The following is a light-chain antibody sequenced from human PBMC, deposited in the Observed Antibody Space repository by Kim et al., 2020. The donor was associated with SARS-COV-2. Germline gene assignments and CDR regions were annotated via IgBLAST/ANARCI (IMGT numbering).Light chain of an antibody. CDR3: AAWDDSLSGSWV. CDR2: RNN. J-gene: IGLJ3*02. CDR1: SSNIGSNY. Sequence: RGTISGSGSSSNIGSNYVYWYQQLPGTAPKLLIYRNNQRPSGVPDRFSGSKSGTSASLAISGLRSEDEADYYCAAWDDSLSGSWVFGGGTQLTVL. V-gene: IGLV1-47*01.